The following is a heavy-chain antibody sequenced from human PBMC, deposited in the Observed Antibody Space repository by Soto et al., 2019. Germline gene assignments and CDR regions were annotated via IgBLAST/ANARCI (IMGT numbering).Heavy chain of an antibody. CDR2: MSGDGRT. V-gene: IGHV3-23*01. D-gene: IGHD4-4*01. CDR3: TRDASRDSSARGWFDP. CDR1: GFTFSDSV. Sequence: GSLRLSCVGSGFTFSDSVMAWVRQAPGKGLEWLSVMSGDGRTRYALSVTGRFTISRDNAKNSLHLQMNSLRAEDTAVYYCTRDASRDSSARGWFDPWGQGTMGTVSS. J-gene: IGHJ5*02.